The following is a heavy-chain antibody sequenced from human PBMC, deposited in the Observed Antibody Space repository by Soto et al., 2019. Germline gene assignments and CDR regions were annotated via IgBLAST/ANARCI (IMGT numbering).Heavy chain of an antibody. Sequence: ASVKVSCKASGYTFTSYYMHWVRQAPGQRLEWMGWINAGNGNTKYSQKFQGRVTITRDTSASTAYMELSSLRSEDTAVYYCARDDSGFSGSHYIDYFNYWGQGALVTVSA. CDR1: GYTFTSYY. J-gene: IGHJ4*02. CDR3: ARDDSGFSGSHYIDYFNY. D-gene: IGHD1-26*01. CDR2: INAGNGNT. V-gene: IGHV1-3*01.